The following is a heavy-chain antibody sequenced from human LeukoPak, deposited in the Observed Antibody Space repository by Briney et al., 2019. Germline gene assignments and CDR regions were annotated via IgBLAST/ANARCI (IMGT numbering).Heavy chain of an antibody. J-gene: IGHJ4*02. CDR2: IYSGGDT. D-gene: IGHD6-19*01. V-gene: IGHV3-66*01. Sequence: GGSLRLSCAASGFTVSSNFMSWVRQAPGRGLEWVSVIYSGGDTCYADSVKGRFTISRDNSKNTVFLQMNSLRAEDTALYYCASRPTSKRWLAVFDFWGRGTLVTVSS. CDR3: ASRPTSKRWLAVFDF. CDR1: GFTVSSNF.